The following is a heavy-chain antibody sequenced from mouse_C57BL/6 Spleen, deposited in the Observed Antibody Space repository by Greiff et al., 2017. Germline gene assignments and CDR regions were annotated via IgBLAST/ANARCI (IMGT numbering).Heavy chain of an antibody. CDR1: RFTFSSYA. V-gene: IGHV5-9-1*02. CDR3: TRDRYYGSSEEDYFDY. D-gene: IGHD1-1*01. CDR2: ISSGGDYI. Sequence: EVMLVESGEGLVKPGGSLKLSCAASRFTFSSYAMSWVRQTPEKRLEWVAYISSGGDYIYYADTVKGRFTISRDNARNTLYLQMSSLKSEDTAMYYCTRDRYYGSSEEDYFDYWGQGTTLTVSS. J-gene: IGHJ2*01.